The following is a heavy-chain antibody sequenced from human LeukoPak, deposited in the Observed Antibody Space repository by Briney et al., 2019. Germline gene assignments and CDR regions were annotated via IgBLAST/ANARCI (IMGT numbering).Heavy chain of an antibody. J-gene: IGHJ6*02. CDR1: GFTFSDYY. V-gene: IGHV3-11*01. D-gene: IGHD2-21*02. CDR3: AKVGVTGPYYYGMDV. CDR2: ISSSGSTI. Sequence: GGSLRLSCAASGFTFSDYYMSWIRQAPGKGLEWVSYISSSGSTIYYADSVKGRFTISRDNAKNSLYLQMNSLRAEDTAVYYCAKVGVTGPYYYGMDVWGRGTTVTVSS.